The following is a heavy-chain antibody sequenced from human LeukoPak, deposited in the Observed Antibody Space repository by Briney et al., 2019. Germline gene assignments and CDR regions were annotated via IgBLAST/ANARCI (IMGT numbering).Heavy chain of an antibody. CDR3: AKDREVATIGLFDY. J-gene: IGHJ4*02. CDR2: ISGSGGST. Sequence: PGGSLRLSCAVSGITLSNYGMSWVRQAPGKGLEWVSAISGSGGSTYYADSVKGRFTISRDNSKNTLYLQMNSLRAEDTAVYYCAKDREVATIGLFDYWGQGTLDTVSS. D-gene: IGHD5-12*01. V-gene: IGHV3-23*01. CDR1: GITLSNYG.